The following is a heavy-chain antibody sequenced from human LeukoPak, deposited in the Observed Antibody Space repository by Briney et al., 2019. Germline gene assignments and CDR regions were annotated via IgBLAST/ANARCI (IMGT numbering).Heavy chain of an antibody. CDR2: ISGSGGST. J-gene: IGHJ4*02. Sequence: GGSLRLSCAASGFTFSSYAMSWVRQAPGKGLEWVSAISGSGGSTYYADSVKGRFTISRDNSRNTLYLQMNSLRAEDTAVYYCAKQGIYCSSTSCYIDYWGQGTLVTVSS. D-gene: IGHD2-2*02. CDR3: AKQGIYCSSTSCYIDY. CDR1: GFTFSSYA. V-gene: IGHV3-23*01.